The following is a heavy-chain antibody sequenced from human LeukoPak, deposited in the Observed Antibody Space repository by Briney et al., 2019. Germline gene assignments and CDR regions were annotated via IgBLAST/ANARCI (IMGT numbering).Heavy chain of an antibody. D-gene: IGHD4-11*01. CDR3: ARAPHYSNYGPYYYGMDV. J-gene: IGHJ6*02. CDR2: ITWSGSTI. V-gene: IGHV3-48*01. CDR1: GFTLSSYS. Sequence: GGSLRLSCAASGFTLSSYSMNWVRQAPGKGLEWISHITWSGSTIFYADSVKGRFTISRDSAKNSLYLQMNSLRAEDTAVYYCARAPHYSNYGPYYYGMDVWGQGTTVTVSS.